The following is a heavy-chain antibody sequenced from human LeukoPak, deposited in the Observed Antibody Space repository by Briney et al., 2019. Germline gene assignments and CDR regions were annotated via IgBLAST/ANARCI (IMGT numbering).Heavy chain of an antibody. D-gene: IGHD3-10*01. Sequence: GESLKISCKGSGYSFTSYWIGWVRQLPGKGLGWMGIIYPGDSDTRYSPSFQGQVTISADKSISTAYLQWSGLKASDTAIYFCARAPPYGSGSYFDYWGQGSLVTVSS. CDR3: ARAPPYGSGSYFDY. J-gene: IGHJ4*02. CDR2: IYPGDSDT. V-gene: IGHV5-51*01. CDR1: GYSFTSYW.